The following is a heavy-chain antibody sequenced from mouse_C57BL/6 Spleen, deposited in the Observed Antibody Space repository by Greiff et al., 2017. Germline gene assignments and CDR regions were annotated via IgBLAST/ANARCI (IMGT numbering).Heavy chain of an antibody. CDR1: GYSFTGYY. J-gene: IGHJ3*01. CDR2: INPSTGGT. Sequence: VQLQQSGPELVKPGASVKISCKASGYSFTGYYMNWVKQSPEKSLEWIGEINPSTGGTTYNQKFKAKATLTVDKTSSTAYMQLTSLTSEDSAVYYCARTSIYYSGTVAYWGQGTLVTVS. D-gene: IGHD1-1*01. V-gene: IGHV1-42*01. CDR3: ARTSIYYSGTVAY.